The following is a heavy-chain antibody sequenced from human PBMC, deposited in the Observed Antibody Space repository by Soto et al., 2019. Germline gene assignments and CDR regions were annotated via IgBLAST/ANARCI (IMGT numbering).Heavy chain of an antibody. D-gene: IGHD6-19*01. CDR3: ARDAAVAGFGGVDY. J-gene: IGHJ4*02. V-gene: IGHV1-18*01. Sequence: ASVKVSCKASGYTFTSYGISWVRQAPGQGLEWMGWISAYNGNTNYAQKLQGRVTMTTDTSTSTAYMELRSLRSDDAAVYYCARDAAVAGFGGVDYWGQGTLVTVSS. CDR1: GYTFTSYG. CDR2: ISAYNGNT.